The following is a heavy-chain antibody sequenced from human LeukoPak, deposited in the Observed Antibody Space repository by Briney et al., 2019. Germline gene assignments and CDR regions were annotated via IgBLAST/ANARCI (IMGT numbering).Heavy chain of an antibody. V-gene: IGHV3-74*01. CDR1: GFTFSGYW. CDR2: INSDGSST. J-gene: IGHJ4*02. Sequence: GGSLRLSCAASGFTFSGYWMHWVRQAPGKGLVWVSRINSDGSSTSYADSVKGRFTISRDNAKNTLYLQMNSLRAEDTAVYYCARETTVTSEFDYWGQGTLVTVSS. D-gene: IGHD4-17*01. CDR3: ARETTVTSEFDY.